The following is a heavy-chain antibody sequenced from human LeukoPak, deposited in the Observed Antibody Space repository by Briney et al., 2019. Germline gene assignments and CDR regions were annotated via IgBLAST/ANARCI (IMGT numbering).Heavy chain of an antibody. V-gene: IGHV1-24*01. Sequence: ASVKVSCKVSGYTLTELSMHWVRQAPGKGLEWMGGFDPEDGETIYAQKFQGRVTMTEDTSTDTAYMELSSLRSEDTAVYYCATDPDSGSYSRLETFDIWGQGTMVTVSS. J-gene: IGHJ3*02. CDR1: GYTLTELS. CDR3: ATDPDSGSYSRLETFDI. D-gene: IGHD1-26*01. CDR2: FDPEDGET.